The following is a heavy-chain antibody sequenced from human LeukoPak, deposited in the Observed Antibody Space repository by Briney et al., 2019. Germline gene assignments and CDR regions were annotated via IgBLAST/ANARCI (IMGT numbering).Heavy chain of an antibody. V-gene: IGHV1-18*01. CDR2: ISDYNGNT. D-gene: IGHD3-22*01. J-gene: IGHJ3*02. Sequence: ASVKVSCKASGYTFTSYGISWVRQAPGQGLEWMGWISDYNGNTNYAQKLQGRVTMTTDTSTSTAYMELRSLRSDDTAVYYCARDRGGRGYYDSSGYYRDAFDIWGQGTMVTVSS. CDR3: ARDRGGRGYYDSSGYYRDAFDI. CDR1: GYTFTSYG.